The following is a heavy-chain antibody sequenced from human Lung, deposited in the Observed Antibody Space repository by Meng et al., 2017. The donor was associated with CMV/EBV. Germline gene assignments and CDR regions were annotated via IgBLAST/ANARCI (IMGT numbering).Heavy chain of an antibody. D-gene: IGHD3-22*01. CDR2: INPKSGGT. CDR3: AKSLYTNYYSTYYGLDV. Sequence: XVXVSXXASGYTFIGYDLHWVRQAPGQGLEWMGWINPKSGGTNYAQRFQGRVTMTRDTSINTVYMELRRLRSDDTAVYFCAKSLYTNYYSTYYGLDVWGQGTXVTVSS. J-gene: IGHJ6*02. CDR1: GYTFIGYD. V-gene: IGHV1-2*02.